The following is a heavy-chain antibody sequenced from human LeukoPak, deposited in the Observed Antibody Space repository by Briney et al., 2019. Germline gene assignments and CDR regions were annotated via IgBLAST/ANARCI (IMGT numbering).Heavy chain of an antibody. CDR2: IIPIFGTA. V-gene: IGHV1-69*01. J-gene: IGHJ4*02. CDR1: GGTFSSYA. D-gene: IGHD2-2*02. Sequence: ASVKVSCKASGGTFSSYAISWVRQAPGQGLEWMGGIIPIFGTANYAQKFQGRVTITADESTSTAYMELSSLRSEDTAVYYCASNSYQLLYCYWGQGALITVSS. CDR3: ASNSYQLLYCY.